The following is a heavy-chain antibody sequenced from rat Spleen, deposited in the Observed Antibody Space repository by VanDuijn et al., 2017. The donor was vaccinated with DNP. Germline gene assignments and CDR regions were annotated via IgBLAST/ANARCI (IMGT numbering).Heavy chain of an antibody. Sequence: EVQLVESGGDLMQPGRSLKLSCVASGFTFNTYWMTWIRQAPTKGLEWVAYISFDGSSTYYSDSVKGRFTISRDNAKDTLYLQMNSLRSEDTATYYCTRGSGFVLDYWGQGVMVTVSS. CDR2: ISFDGSST. CDR3: TRGSGFVLDY. CDR1: GFTFNTYW. V-gene: IGHV5-31*01. J-gene: IGHJ2*01. D-gene: IGHD4-4*01.